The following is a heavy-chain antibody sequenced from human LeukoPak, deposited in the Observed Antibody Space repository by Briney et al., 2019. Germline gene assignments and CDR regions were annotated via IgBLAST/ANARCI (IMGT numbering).Heavy chain of an antibody. CDR2: IYYSGST. J-gene: IGHJ4*02. CDR3: ARSAYYDSSGYPSPLRY. V-gene: IGHV4-59*01. D-gene: IGHD3-22*01. Sequence: SSETLSLTCTVSGGSISSYYWSWIRQPPGKGLEWIGYIYYSGSTNYNPSLKSRVTISVDTSKNQFSLKLSSVTAADTAVYYCARSAYYDSSGYPSPLRYWGQGTLVTVSS. CDR1: GGSISSYY.